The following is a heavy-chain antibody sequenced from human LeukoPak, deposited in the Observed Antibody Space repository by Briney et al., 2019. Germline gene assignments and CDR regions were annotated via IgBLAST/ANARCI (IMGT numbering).Heavy chain of an antibody. D-gene: IGHD5-18*01. Sequence: SETLSLTCSVSGGSISSYYWSWIRQPAGKGLEWIGRIHTSGTPNYNPSLKGRVTMSVDTSKNQFSLKVSSVTAADTAIYYCAKGAGGFSYYNWFDPWGQGTLVTVSS. J-gene: IGHJ5*02. CDR1: GGSISSYY. CDR3: AKGAGGFSYYNWFDP. CDR2: IHTSGTP. V-gene: IGHV4-4*07.